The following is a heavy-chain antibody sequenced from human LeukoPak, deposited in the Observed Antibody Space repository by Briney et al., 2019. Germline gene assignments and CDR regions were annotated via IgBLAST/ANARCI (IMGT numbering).Heavy chain of an antibody. CDR1: GYTLTELS. CDR3: ARDGGGPLTGTYWFDP. Sequence: EASVKVSCKVSGYTLTELSMHWVRQAPGKGLEWMGGFDPEDGETIYAQKFQGRVTMTEDTSTDTAYMELGSLRSEDTAVYYCARDGGGPLTGTYWFDPWGQGALITVSS. D-gene: IGHD1-20*01. J-gene: IGHJ5*02. CDR2: FDPEDGET. V-gene: IGHV1-24*01.